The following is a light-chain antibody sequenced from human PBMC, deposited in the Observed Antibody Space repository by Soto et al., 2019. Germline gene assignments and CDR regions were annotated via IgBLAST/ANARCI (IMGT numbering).Light chain of an antibody. CDR1: SSDIGGYNY. Sequence: QSALTQPPSASGSPGQSVTISCTGTSSDIGGYNYVSWYQQHPGKAPKLLIHDVSKRPSGVPDRFSGSKSGNAASLTVSGLQAEDEADYYCASYAGSKGVVFGGGTKLTVL. CDR3: ASYAGSKGVV. CDR2: DVS. V-gene: IGLV2-8*01. J-gene: IGLJ2*01.